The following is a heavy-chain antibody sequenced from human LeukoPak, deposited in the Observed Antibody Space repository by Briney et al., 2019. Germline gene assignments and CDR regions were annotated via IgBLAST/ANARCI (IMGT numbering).Heavy chain of an antibody. CDR1: GYTFTGYY. J-gene: IGHJ4*02. CDR3: ARESSSGYGYVFRY. V-gene: IGHV1-2*02. D-gene: IGHD5-18*01. Sequence: ASVKVSCKASGYTFTGYYMHWVRQAPGQGLEWMGWINPHTGGTNYAQKFQGRVTMTRDTSISAAYMELSGLTSDDTAVYYCARESSSGYGYVFRYWGQGTLVIVSS. CDR2: INPHTGGT.